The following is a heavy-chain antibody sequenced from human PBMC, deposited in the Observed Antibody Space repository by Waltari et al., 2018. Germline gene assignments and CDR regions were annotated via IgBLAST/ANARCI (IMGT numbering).Heavy chain of an antibody. CDR3: ARTPGVAVAGVSRYFDL. Sequence: QVQLQESGPGLVKPSQTLSLTCTVSGGSISSGGYYWSWIRQHPGKGLEWIGYIYYRGSTYYNPSLKSRVTISVDTSKNQFSLKLSSVTAADTAVYYCARTPGVAVAGVSRYFDLWGRGTLVTVSS. J-gene: IGHJ2*01. D-gene: IGHD6-19*01. CDR2: IYYRGST. CDR1: GGSISSGGYY. V-gene: IGHV4-31*03.